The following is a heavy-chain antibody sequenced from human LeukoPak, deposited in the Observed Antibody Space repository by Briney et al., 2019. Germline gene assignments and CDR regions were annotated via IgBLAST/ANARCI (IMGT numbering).Heavy chain of an antibody. CDR2: IGAYNGNT. Sequence: ASVKVSCKASGYTFTSYGISWVRQAPGQGLEWMGWIGAYNGNTNYAQKLQGRVTMTTDTSTSTAYMELRSLRSDDTAVYYCARVTMVRGVTPESWFDPWGQGTLVTVSS. D-gene: IGHD3-10*01. CDR1: GYTFTSYG. CDR3: ARVTMVRGVTPESWFDP. J-gene: IGHJ5*02. V-gene: IGHV1-18*01.